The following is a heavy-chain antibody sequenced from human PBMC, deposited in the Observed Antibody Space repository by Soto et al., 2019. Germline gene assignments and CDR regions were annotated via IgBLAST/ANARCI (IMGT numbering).Heavy chain of an antibody. Sequence: ASETLSLTCTVSGGSVTSEHYYWNWIRQPPGKGLEWIGYFFCTGSTNYNPSLESRLTMSVDVSKNHFSLKLNSVTAADTAVYYCAGGTDGKKVAYWGQGALVTVSS. D-gene: IGHD5-12*01. V-gene: IGHV4-61*03. J-gene: IGHJ4*02. CDR1: GGSVTSEHYY. CDR2: FFCTGST. CDR3: AGGTDGKKVAY.